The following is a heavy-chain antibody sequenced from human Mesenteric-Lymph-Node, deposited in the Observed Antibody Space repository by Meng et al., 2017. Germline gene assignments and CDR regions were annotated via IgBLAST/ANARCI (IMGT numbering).Heavy chain of an antibody. Sequence: SVKVSCKASGGTFSSYAISWVRQAPGQGLEWMGGIIPIFGTANYAQKFQGRVTITADESTSTAYMELSSLRSEDTAVYYCARVQGNQLLLGDAFDIWGQGTMVTVSS. CDR2: IIPIFGTA. V-gene: IGHV1-69*13. CDR3: ARVQGNQLLLGDAFDI. D-gene: IGHD2-2*01. J-gene: IGHJ3*02. CDR1: GGTFSSYA.